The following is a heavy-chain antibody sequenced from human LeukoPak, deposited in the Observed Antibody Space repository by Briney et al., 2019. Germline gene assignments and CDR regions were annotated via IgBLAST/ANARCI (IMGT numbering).Heavy chain of an antibody. D-gene: IGHD3-10*01. Sequence: SETLSLTCTVSGGSISSGSYYWSWIRQPAGKGLEWIGRIYTSGSTNYNPSLKSRVTISVDTSKNQFSLKLSSVTAADTAVYYCARDFSGSYAFDIWGQGTMVTVSS. CDR1: GGSISSGSYY. CDR3: ARDFSGSYAFDI. CDR2: IYTSGST. V-gene: IGHV4-61*02. J-gene: IGHJ3*02.